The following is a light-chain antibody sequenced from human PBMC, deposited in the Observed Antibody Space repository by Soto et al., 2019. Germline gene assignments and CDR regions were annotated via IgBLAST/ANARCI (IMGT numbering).Light chain of an antibody. J-gene: IGKJ5*01. CDR1: QSVSSY. V-gene: IGKV3-11*01. CDR3: QQRSNWPPIT. Sequence: EIVLTQSPVTLSLSPGERAILSCRASQSVSSYLAWYQQKPGQAPRLLIYDASNRATGIPARFSGSGSGTDFTLTIDKLEPEDFAIYYCQQRSNWPPITFGQGTRFEIK. CDR2: DAS.